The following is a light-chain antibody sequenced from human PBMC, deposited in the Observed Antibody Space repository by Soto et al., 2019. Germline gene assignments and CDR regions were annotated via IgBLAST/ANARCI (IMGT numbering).Light chain of an antibody. CDR3: QDYDNRPWK. CDR2: GAS. CDR1: QSVSSN. V-gene: IGKV3-15*01. J-gene: IGKJ1*01. Sequence: MTQTPGTRSRASGERATVSCWAGQSVSSNLAWYQQKPGQAPRLLIYGASTRATAIPASFSGSGSGTHFTLTISSLQSEDFAVYYCQDYDNRPWKFGQGTKVDIK.